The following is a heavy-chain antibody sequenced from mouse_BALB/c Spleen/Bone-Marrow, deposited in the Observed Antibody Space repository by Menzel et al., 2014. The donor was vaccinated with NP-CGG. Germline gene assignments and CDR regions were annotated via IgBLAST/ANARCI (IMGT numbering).Heavy chain of an antibody. CDR2: INSSNGCT. CDR3: AREGNYYGSIAMDY. D-gene: IGHD1-1*01. CDR1: GYTFTSHW. V-gene: IGHV1S81*02. Sequence: QVHGKQFWGGLVKPWASVKLFCKAFGYTFTSHWKHWVKPGPGQGLEWIGEINSSNGCTNYNEKCKSKATLTVDKSSSTAYMQLSSLTSEDSAVYYCAREGNYYGSIAMDYWGQGTSVTVSS. J-gene: IGHJ4*01.